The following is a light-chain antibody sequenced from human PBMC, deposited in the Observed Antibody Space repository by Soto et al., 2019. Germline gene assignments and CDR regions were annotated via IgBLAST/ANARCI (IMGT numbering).Light chain of an antibody. CDR3: AAWDDSLSGYV. CDR2: RNN. Sequence: QSVLTQQPSASGTPGQRVTISCSGSSSNIGSNYVYWYQQLPGTAPKLLIYRNNQRPSGVPDRFSGSKSGTSASLAISGLRSEDEADYYCAAWDDSLSGYVFGTGTKLTVL. CDR1: SSNIGSNY. J-gene: IGLJ1*01. V-gene: IGLV1-47*01.